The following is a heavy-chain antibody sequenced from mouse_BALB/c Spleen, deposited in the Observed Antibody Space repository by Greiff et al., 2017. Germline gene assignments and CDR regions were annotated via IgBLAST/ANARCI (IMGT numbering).Heavy chain of an antibody. D-gene: IGHD2-4*01. Sequence: VQLQQSGTVLARPGASVKMSCKASGYSFTSYWMHWVKQRPGQGLEWIGAIYPGNSDTSYNQKFKGKAKLTAVTSASTAYMELSSLTNEDSAVYYCTRYDYEGYFDYWGQGTTLTVSS. CDR1: GYSFTSYW. V-gene: IGHV1-5*01. CDR3: TRYDYEGYFDY. CDR2: IYPGNSDT. J-gene: IGHJ2*01.